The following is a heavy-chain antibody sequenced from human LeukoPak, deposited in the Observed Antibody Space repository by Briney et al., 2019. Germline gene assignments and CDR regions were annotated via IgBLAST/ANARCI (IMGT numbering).Heavy chain of an antibody. CDR1: GGSISSDDYY. CDR2: IYYSGRT. V-gene: IGHV4-30-4*01. D-gene: IGHD6-13*01. J-gene: IGHJ4*02. Sequence: SETLSLTCTVSGGSISSDDYYWRWIRQPPGKGLVWIGYIYYSGRTYYNPSLKSQVTISVNTSKTQFTLKRSSVTAADTAVYYGAGAAAAILVNYWGQGTLVTVSS. CDR3: AGAAAAILVNY.